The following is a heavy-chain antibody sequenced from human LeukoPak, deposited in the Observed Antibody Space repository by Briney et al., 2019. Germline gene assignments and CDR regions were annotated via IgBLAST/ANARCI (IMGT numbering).Heavy chain of an antibody. CDR3: AREEAVAGLD. D-gene: IGHD6-19*01. CDR2: ISAYNGNT. Sequence: ASVKVSCKASGYTFTSYGISWVRQASGQGLEWMGWISAYNGNTNYAQKFQGRVTITRDTSASTAYMELSSLRSEDTAVYYCAREEAVAGLDWGQGTLVTVSS. CDR1: GYTFTSYG. V-gene: IGHV1-18*01. J-gene: IGHJ4*02.